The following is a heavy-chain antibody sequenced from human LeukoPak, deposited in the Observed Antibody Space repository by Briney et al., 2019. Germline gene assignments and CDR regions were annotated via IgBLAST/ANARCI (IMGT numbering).Heavy chain of an antibody. D-gene: IGHD6-13*01. Sequence: SETLSLTCTVSGGSISSSSYYWGWIRQPPGKGLEWIGSIYYSGSTYYNPSLKSRVTISVDTSKNQFSLKLSSVTAADTAVYYCASLSSGWYERVAFGPWGQGTLVTVSS. V-gene: IGHV4-39*01. CDR1: GGSISSSSYY. CDR3: ASLSSGWYERVAFGP. J-gene: IGHJ5*02. CDR2: IYYSGST.